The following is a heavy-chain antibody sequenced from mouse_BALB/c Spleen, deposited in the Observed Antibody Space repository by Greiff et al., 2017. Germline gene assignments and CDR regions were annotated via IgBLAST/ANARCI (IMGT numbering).Heavy chain of an antibody. V-gene: IGHV5-12-2*01. Sequence: DVKLVESGGGLVQPGVSLKLSCAASGFTFSSYTMSWVRQTPEKRLEWVAYISNGGGSTYYPDTVKGRFTISRDNAKNTLYLQMSSLKSEDTAMYYCARRYYGSSSYAMDYWGQGTSVTVSS. J-gene: IGHJ4*01. CDR1: GFTFSSYT. CDR3: ARRYYGSSSYAMDY. D-gene: IGHD1-1*01. CDR2: ISNGGGST.